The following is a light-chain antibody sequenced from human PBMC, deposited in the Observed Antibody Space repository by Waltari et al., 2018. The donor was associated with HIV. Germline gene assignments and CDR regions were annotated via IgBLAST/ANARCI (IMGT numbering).Light chain of an antibody. V-gene: IGKV4-1*01. J-gene: IGKJ4*01. Sequence: DIVMTQSPESLAVSLGARATINCRASRTVLSNSDNRNYLAWYQQKPGRAPDVLIYLASTRQSGVANRFSASGSGTNFSLTISSLQAADVAVYYCQQYYTVRPTFGGGTKVEIK. CDR2: LAS. CDR3: QQYYTVRPT. CDR1: RTVLSNSDNRNY.